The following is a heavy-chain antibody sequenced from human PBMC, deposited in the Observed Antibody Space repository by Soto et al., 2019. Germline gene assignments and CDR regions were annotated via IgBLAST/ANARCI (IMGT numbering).Heavy chain of an antibody. CDR2: IYYSGHT. V-gene: IGHV4-31*03. D-gene: IGHD5-12*01. CDR1: GDSVSSDAYY. Sequence: SETLSLTCTVSGDSVSSDAYYWSWIRQLPGKGLEWIGYIYYSGHTYYNLSLRSRLTISVYMSKNQFSLNVNSVTAADTAIYYCARVIRDGYNYDEYVDHWGQGTLVTVSS. CDR3: ARVIRDGYNYDEYVDH. J-gene: IGHJ4*02.